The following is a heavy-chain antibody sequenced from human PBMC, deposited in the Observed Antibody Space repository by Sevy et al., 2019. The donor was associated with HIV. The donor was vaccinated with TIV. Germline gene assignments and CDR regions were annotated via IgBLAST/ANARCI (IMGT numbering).Heavy chain of an antibody. D-gene: IGHD3-9*01. Sequence: SETLSLTCSVSGDSISSGSYYWSWIRQPAGKGLEWIGRIYSSGSTNYNPSLKSRVTISVDTSKNQFSLKLSSVTAADTAVYYCERSVTLTGYYYYFDYWGQGTLVTVSS. CDR1: GDSISSGSYY. CDR3: ERSVTLTGYYYYFDY. CDR2: IYSSGST. V-gene: IGHV4-61*02. J-gene: IGHJ4*02.